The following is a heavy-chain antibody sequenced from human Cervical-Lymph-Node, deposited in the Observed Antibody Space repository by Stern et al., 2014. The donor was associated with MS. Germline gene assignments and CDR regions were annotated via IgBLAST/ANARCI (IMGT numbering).Heavy chain of an antibody. CDR1: GGSISSGGYY. CDR3: ASLGDSSGFPHWFDP. D-gene: IGHD3-22*01. CDR2: IYYSGST. V-gene: IGHV4-31*03. Sequence: QLQLQESGPGLVKPSQTLSLTCTVSGGSISSGGYYWSWIRQHPGKGLEWIGYIYYSGSTYYNPSLKSRVTISVDTSKNQFSLKLSSVTAADTAVYYCASLGDSSGFPHWFDPWGQGTLVTVSS. J-gene: IGHJ5*02.